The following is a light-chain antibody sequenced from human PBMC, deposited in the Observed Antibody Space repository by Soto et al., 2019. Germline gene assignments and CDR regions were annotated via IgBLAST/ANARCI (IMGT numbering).Light chain of an antibody. Sequence: EIVLTQSPGTLSLSPGERAALSCRASQSVSNNYLAWFQQKPGQAPRLLIYGASSRDTGIPDRFSGSGSGTDFPLTISRLAPEDFAVYYCHQYGSSPWTFGQGTKVEIK. CDR2: GAS. CDR3: HQYGSSPWT. V-gene: IGKV3-20*01. CDR1: QSVSNNY. J-gene: IGKJ1*01.